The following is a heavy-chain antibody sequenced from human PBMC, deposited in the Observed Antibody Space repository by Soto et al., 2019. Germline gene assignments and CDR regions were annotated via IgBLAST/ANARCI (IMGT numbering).Heavy chain of an antibody. CDR1: GFTFSSYS. J-gene: IGHJ4*02. CDR3: PRKGVAFDY. Sequence: AGGSLRLSCAASGFTFSSYSMNWVRQAPGKGLEWISYISTTSSSIYYADSVKGRFTISRDNAKNSLFLQMNSLRDEDTAVYYCPRKGVAFDYWRQGALVTVSS. CDR2: ISTTSSSI. V-gene: IGHV3-48*02. D-gene: IGHD3-3*01.